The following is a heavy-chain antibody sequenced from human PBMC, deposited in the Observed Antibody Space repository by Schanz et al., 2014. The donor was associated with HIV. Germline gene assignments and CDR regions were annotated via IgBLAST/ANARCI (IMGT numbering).Heavy chain of an antibody. D-gene: IGHD6-13*01. J-gene: IGHJ4*02. CDR3: ARDSPVAAGTLDY. CDR2: IIPLFGTS. Sequence: QVLLVQSGAEVKRPGSSVKVSCKASGGTLSSYSINWVRQAPGQGLEWMGGIIPLFGTSNYAQKFQGRATITADESTSTAYMELSSLRSEDTAVYYCARDSPVAAGTLDYWGQGTLVTVSS. CDR1: GGTLSSYS. V-gene: IGHV1-69*01.